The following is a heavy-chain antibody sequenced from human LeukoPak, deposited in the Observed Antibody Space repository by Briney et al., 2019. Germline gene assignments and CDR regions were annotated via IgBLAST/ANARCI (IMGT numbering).Heavy chain of an antibody. D-gene: IGHD6-13*01. J-gene: IGHJ1*01. CDR1: GYTFTSYY. Sequence: ASVKVSCKASGYTFTSYYMHWVRQAPGQGLEWMGIINPSGGSTSYAQKFQGRVTMTRDTSTSTVYMELSSLRSEDTAVYYCARVGSGSSWWTRPSAEYFQHWGQGTLVTVSS. CDR3: ARVGSGSSWWTRPSAEYFQH. V-gene: IGHV1-46*01. CDR2: INPSGGST.